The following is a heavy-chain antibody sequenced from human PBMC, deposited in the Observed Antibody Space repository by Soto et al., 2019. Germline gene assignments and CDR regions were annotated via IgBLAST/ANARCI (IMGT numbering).Heavy chain of an antibody. J-gene: IGHJ4*02. CDR3: ARDKITGLFDY. Sequence: SETRSLTCAVYGGSFSGYYWTWIRQPPGTGLGWIGEINHSGSTNYNPSLKSRVTISVDTSKNQFSLKLTSVTAADTAVYYCARDKITGLFDYWGQGTLVTVSS. V-gene: IGHV4-34*01. D-gene: IGHD2-8*02. CDR2: INHSGST. CDR1: GGSFSGYY.